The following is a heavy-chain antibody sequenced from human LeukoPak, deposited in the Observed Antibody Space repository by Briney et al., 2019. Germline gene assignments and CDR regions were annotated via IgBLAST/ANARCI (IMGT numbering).Heavy chain of an antibody. CDR1: GFSFRTYW. Sequence: GSLRLSCAASGFSFRTYWMSWVRQAPGKGLEWVAHIKQDGSEKHYVDSVKDRFTISRDNAKRSLYLQMNSLRAEDTAVYYCAREGASSSFGYWGQGTLVTVSS. CDR3: AREGASSSFGY. V-gene: IGHV3-7*03. CDR2: IKQDGSEK. J-gene: IGHJ4*02. D-gene: IGHD6-13*01.